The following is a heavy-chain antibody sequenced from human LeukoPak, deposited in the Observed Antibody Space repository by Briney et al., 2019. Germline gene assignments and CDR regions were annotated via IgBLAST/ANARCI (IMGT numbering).Heavy chain of an antibody. Sequence: SVKVSCKASGGTFSSYAISWVRQAPGQGLEWMGGIIPIFGTANYAQKFQGRVTITADESTSTAYMELSSLRSEDTAVYYCARGSSSSWYPYYYGMDVWGKGTTVTVSS. J-gene: IGHJ6*04. V-gene: IGHV1-69*13. CDR2: IIPIFGTA. D-gene: IGHD6-13*01. CDR3: ARGSSSSWYPYYYGMDV. CDR1: GGTFSSYA.